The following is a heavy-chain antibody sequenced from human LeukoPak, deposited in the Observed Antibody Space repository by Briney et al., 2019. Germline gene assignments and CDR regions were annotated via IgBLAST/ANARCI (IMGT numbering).Heavy chain of an antibody. V-gene: IGHV4-59*01. CDR3: ARVCDIWFGDGLWYFDY. D-gene: IGHD3-10*01. CDR1: GGSISSYY. J-gene: IGHJ4*02. CDR2: IYYSGST. Sequence: SETLSLTCTVSGGSISSYYWSWIRQSPGKGLEWIGYIYYSGSTNYNPSLKSRVTMSVDTSKTHFSLKLSSVTAADTAVYYCARVCDIWFGDGLWYFDYWGQGTLVTVSS.